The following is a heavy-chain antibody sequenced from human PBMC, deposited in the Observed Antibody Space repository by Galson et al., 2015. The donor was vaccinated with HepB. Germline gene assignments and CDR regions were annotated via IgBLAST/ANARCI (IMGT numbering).Heavy chain of an antibody. D-gene: IGHD4-17*01. J-gene: IGHJ2*01. CDR1: GFSFNYFP. CDR2: ISYTGKYT. Sequence: SLRLSCAASGFSFNYFPMHWVRQAPGKGLDWVAVISYTGKYTNYAESGMGRFTISRDNSKNALYLQMNSLRLEDTALYYCVRPRGAGAGDYQNWYFDLWGRGTLVTVSS. V-gene: IGHV3-30*04. CDR3: VRPRGAGAGDYQNWYFDL.